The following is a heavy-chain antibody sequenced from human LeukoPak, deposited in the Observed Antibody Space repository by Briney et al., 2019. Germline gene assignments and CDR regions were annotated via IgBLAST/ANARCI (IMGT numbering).Heavy chain of an antibody. CDR3: ARQLSNDGDYVGAFDS. D-gene: IGHD4-17*01. J-gene: IGHJ4*02. CDR2: IYYSGST. Sequence: PSQTLSLTCTVSGASNISDDSYWSWIRHPPGKGLEWIGNIYYSGSTYYNPSLESRVTISVDTSKNHFSLKLSSVTAADTAVYYCARQLSNDGDYVGAFDSWGQGTLVTVSS. CDR1: GASNISDDSY. V-gene: IGHV4-30-4*01.